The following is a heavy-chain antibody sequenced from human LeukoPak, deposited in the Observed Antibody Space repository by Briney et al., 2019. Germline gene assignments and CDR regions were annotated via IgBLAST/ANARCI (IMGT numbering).Heavy chain of an antibody. V-gene: IGHV4-39*07. J-gene: IGHJ6*03. CDR2: VYYSGST. CDR1: GGSISLSYYY. D-gene: IGHD3-9*01. CDR3: ARYFDWLSPGLNYYYYMDV. Sequence: PSETLSLTCSVSGGSISLSYYYWGWIRQPPGKALEWIGSVYYSGSTYYNPSLKSRVTISVDTSKNQFSLKLSSVTAADTAVYYCARYFDWLSPGLNYYYYMDVWGKGTTVTISS.